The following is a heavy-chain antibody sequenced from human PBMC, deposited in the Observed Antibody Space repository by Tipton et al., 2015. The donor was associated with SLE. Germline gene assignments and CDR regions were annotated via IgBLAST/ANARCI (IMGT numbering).Heavy chain of an antibody. J-gene: IGHJ4*02. Sequence: TLSLTCTVSGGSISSHYWSWIRRPPGKGLEWIGYIYYSGSTNYNPSLQSRVTISVDTSKNQFSLKLRSVTAADTAVYYCARLPDYFDHWGQGALVTVSS. V-gene: IGHV4-59*11. CDR3: ARLPDYFDH. CDR2: IYYSGST. CDR1: GGSISSHY.